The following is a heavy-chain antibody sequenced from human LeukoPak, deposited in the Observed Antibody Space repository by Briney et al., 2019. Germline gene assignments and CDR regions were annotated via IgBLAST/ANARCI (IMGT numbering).Heavy chain of an antibody. CDR1: GFTVSSNY. CDR3: VSIAAAGPFDY. J-gene: IGHJ4*02. CDR2: IYSGGST. Sequence: GGSLRLSCAASGFTVSSNYMSWVRQAPGKGLEWVSVIYSGGSTYYADSVKGRFTISRDNSKNTLYLQMNSLRAEDTAVYYCVSIAAAGPFDYWGQGTLVTVSS. D-gene: IGHD6-13*01. V-gene: IGHV3-53*01.